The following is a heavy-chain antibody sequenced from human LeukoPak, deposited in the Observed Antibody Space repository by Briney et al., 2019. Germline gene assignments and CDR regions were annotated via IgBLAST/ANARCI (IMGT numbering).Heavy chain of an antibody. CDR2: IWYDGSNK. D-gene: IGHD5-12*01. J-gene: IGHJ4*02. V-gene: IGHV3-33*01. Sequence: GGSLRLSCAASGFTFSSYGMHWVRQAPGKGLEWVAVIWYDGSNKYYADSVKGRLAISRDNSKNSLYLQMNSLRVEDTAVYYCARGGGDSGYDYDDFWGQGTLVTVSS. CDR3: ARGGGDSGYDYDDF. CDR1: GFTFSSYG.